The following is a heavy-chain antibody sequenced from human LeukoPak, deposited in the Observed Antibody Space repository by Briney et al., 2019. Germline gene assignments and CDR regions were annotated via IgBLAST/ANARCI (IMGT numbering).Heavy chain of an antibody. CDR1: GGPISSYY. CDR3: AAGYGSSWYGANWFDP. Sequence: SETLSLTCTVSGGPISSYYWSWIRQPPGKGLEWIGYIYYSGSTNYNPSLKSRVTISVDTSKNQFSLKLSSVTAADTAVYYCAAGYGSSWYGANWFDPWGQGTLVTVSS. D-gene: IGHD6-13*01. J-gene: IGHJ5*02. CDR2: IYYSGST. V-gene: IGHV4-59*01.